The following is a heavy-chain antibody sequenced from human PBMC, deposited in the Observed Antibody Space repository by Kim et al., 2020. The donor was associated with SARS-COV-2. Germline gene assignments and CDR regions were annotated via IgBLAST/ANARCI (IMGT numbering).Heavy chain of an antibody. CDR2: INPNSGGT. CDR3: AREGAVAGTLLSDYYYYGMDV. D-gene: IGHD6-19*01. CDR1: GYTFTGYY. V-gene: IGHV1-2*04. J-gene: IGHJ6*02. Sequence: ASVKVSCKASGYTFTGYYMHWVRQAPGQGLEWMGWINPNSGGTNYAQKFQGWVTMTRDTSISTAYMELSRLRSDDTAVYYCAREGAVAGTLLSDYYYYGMDVWGQGTTVTVSS.